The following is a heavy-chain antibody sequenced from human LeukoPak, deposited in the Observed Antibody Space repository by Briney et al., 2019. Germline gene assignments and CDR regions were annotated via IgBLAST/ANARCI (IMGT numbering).Heavy chain of an antibody. J-gene: IGHJ4*02. CDR3: AKLNTYYYGSGDY. Sequence: PGGSLRLSCAASGFTFSSYAMSWVRQAPGKGLEWVSAISGSGGSTYYADSVKGRFTISRDSSKNTLYLQMNSLRAEDTAVYYCAKLNTYYYGSGDYWGQGTLVTVSS. D-gene: IGHD3-10*01. CDR1: GFTFSSYA. CDR2: ISGSGGST. V-gene: IGHV3-23*01.